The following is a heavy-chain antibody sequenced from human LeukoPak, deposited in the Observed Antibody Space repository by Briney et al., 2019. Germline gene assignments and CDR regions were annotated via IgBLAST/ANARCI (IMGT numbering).Heavy chain of an antibody. V-gene: IGHV3-23*01. J-gene: IGHJ4*02. CDR2: ISGSGDST. Sequence: GGSLRLSCAASGFTFSNYAMRWVRQAPGKGLEWVSGISGSGDSTYYADSVKGRFTISRDNSKNTLYLQMNSLKTEDTAVYYCTGPDFFDYWGQGTLVTVSS. CDR3: TGPDFFDY. D-gene: IGHD3-3*01. CDR1: GFTFSNYA.